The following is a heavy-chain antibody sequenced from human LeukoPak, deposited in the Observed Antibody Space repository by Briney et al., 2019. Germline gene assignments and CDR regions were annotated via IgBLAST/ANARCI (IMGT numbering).Heavy chain of an antibody. Sequence: PGGSLRLSCAASGFTFSGYTMSWVRQAPGKGLEWVSAVSGSGEKTYYVDSVKGRFTISRDNSKGTLYLQINNLGAEDSALYYCARDFYDSTGYYYDYWGQGTLVTVSS. J-gene: IGHJ4*02. CDR1: GFTFSGYT. D-gene: IGHD3-22*01. V-gene: IGHV3-23*01. CDR3: ARDFYDSTGYYYDY. CDR2: VSGSGEKT.